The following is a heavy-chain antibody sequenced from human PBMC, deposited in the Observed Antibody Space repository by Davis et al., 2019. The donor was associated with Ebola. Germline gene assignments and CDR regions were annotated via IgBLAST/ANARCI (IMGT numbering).Heavy chain of an antibody. Sequence: SETLSLTCTVSGGSISSYYWSWIRQPPGKGLEWIGEINHSGSTNYNPSLKSRVTISVDTSKNQFSLKLSSVTAADTAVYYCARHTGPKSYYDFWSGVFPGMDAWGQGTTVTVSS. CDR3: ARHTGPKSYYDFWSGVFPGMDA. CDR2: INHSGST. V-gene: IGHV4-34*01. CDR1: GGSISSYY. J-gene: IGHJ6*02. D-gene: IGHD3-3*01.